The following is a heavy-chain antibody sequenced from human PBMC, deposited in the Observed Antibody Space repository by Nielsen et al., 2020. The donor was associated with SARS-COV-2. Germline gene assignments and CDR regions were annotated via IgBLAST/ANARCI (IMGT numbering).Heavy chain of an antibody. CDR2: ISDDNTI. V-gene: IGHV3-69-1*01. Sequence: GESLKISCAASGFAVSSNYMNWVRQAPGKGLEWISYISDDNTIFYADSVKGRFTISRDNAKNSLYLQMNSLRADDTAVYYCARGSFGELLSPFDYWGQGTQVTVSS. CDR3: ARGSFGELLSPFDY. CDR1: GFAVSSNY. D-gene: IGHD3-10*01. J-gene: IGHJ4*02.